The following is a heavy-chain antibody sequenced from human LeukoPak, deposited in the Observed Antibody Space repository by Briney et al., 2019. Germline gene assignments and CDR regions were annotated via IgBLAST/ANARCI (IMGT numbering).Heavy chain of an antibody. D-gene: IGHD2-15*01. CDR1: GGSLSRHY. J-gene: IGHJ5*02. Sequence: PSETLSLTCALSGGSLSRHYRSWIRQPPGKGLAGIGFIYYSGTTKYSPSLKSRVTISADTSKNQFSLKLTSVTAADTAVYYCARDKWSGGGLSQFDPWGQGTLVTVSS. CDR2: IYYSGTT. CDR3: ARDKWSGGGLSQFDP. V-gene: IGHV4-59*11.